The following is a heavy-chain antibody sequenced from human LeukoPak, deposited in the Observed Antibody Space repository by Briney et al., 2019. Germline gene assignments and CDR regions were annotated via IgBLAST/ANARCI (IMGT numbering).Heavy chain of an antibody. CDR3: AKEGGSSWYFDY. J-gene: IGHJ4*02. Sequence: GGSLRLSCAASGFTFDEYAMHWVRQAPGKGLEWVSLISGDGISTYYADSVKGRFTISRDNSKNSLYLQMNGLRTQDTALYYCAKEGGSSWYFDYWGQGTLVTVSS. D-gene: IGHD6-13*01. CDR1: GFTFDEYA. V-gene: IGHV3-43*02. CDR2: ISGDGIST.